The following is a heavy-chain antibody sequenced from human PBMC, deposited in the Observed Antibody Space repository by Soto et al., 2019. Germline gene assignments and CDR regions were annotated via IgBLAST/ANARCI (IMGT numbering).Heavy chain of an antibody. J-gene: IGHJ4*02. Sequence: GGSLRLSCAASVFTFNDYAMACVRQSPGKGLEWVSTINDRAGGTFYADSVKGRFTISRDNFKNTLYLQMNSLRAEDTAVYNCAKGGGVVLLFLEWSRTLDYWGQGTLVTVSS. V-gene: IGHV3-23*01. CDR2: INDRAGGT. D-gene: IGHD3-3*01. CDR1: VFTFNDYA. CDR3: AKGGGVVLLFLEWSRTLDY.